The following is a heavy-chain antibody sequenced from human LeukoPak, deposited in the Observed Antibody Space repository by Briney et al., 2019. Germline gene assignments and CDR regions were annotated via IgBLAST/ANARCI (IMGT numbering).Heavy chain of an antibody. V-gene: IGHV1-18*01. CDR3: VRENDYIWGGSVDYFEH. D-gene: IGHD3-16*01. J-gene: IGHJ4*02. Sequence: ASVKVSCKVSGYSFTSYGMSWVRQAPGQGLEWMGWISGYNDNTNQAQKFQGRVTMTTDTSTSTAYMELRSLRSDDTAVYYCVRENDYIWGGSVDYFEHWGQGTLVTVSS. CDR1: GYSFTSYG. CDR2: ISGYNDNT.